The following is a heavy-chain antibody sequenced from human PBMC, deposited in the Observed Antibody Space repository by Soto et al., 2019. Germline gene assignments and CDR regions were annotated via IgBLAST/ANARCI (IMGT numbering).Heavy chain of an antibody. J-gene: IGHJ3*02. CDR1: GFTFSSYG. V-gene: IGHV3-33*01. CDR3: ARDGSVAGPQGAFDI. D-gene: IGHD6-19*01. Sequence: QVQLVESGGGVVQPGRSLRLSCAASGFTFSSYGMHWVRQAPGKGLEWVAVIWYDGSNKYYADSVKGRFTISRDNSKNTLYLQMNSLRAEDTAVYYCARDGSVAGPQGAFDIWGQGTMVTVSS. CDR2: IWYDGSNK.